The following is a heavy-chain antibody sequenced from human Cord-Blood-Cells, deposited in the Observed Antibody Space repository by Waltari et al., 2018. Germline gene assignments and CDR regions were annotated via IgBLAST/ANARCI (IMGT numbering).Heavy chain of an antibody. V-gene: IGHV1-2*02. CDR1: GYTFTGYY. CDR2: IKPNGGGT. CDR3: ASGVYGDYYFDY. J-gene: IGHJ4*02. D-gene: IGHD4-17*01. Sequence: QVQLVQSGAEVKKPGASVKVSCKASGYTFTGYYMHWVRQAPGQGLEWMGWIKPNGGGTTYAQKFQGRVTMTRDTSISTAYMELSRLRSDDTAVYYCASGVYGDYYFDYWGQGTLVTVSS.